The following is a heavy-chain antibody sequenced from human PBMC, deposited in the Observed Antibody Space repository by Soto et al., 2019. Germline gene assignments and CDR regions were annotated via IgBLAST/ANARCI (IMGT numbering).Heavy chain of an antibody. Sequence: EVQLVESGGGLVKPGGSLRLSCAASGFTFSSYSMNWVRQAPGKGLGWVSSISSSSSYIYYADSVKGRFTISRDNAKNSLYLQMNSLSAEATAVYDCARDIPRYSSSAAGDYWGQGTLVTVSS. CDR1: GFTFSSYS. CDR3: ARDIPRYSSSAAGDY. CDR2: ISSSSSYI. D-gene: IGHD6-13*01. V-gene: IGHV3-21*01. J-gene: IGHJ4*02.